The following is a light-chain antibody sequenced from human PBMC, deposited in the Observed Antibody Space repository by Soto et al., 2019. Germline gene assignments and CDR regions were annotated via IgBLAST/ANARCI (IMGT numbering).Light chain of an antibody. CDR1: SSDVGSYNF. Sequence: QSALTQPASVSGSPGQSITISCTGTSSDVGSYNFVSWYQHHAGTAPKLIIYQVTNRPSGVSDHFSASKSGDTASLTISGLQAEDEAIYYCSSYTGFSTDILFGGGTKLTVL. J-gene: IGLJ2*01. CDR3: SSYTGFSTDIL. V-gene: IGLV2-14*01. CDR2: QVT.